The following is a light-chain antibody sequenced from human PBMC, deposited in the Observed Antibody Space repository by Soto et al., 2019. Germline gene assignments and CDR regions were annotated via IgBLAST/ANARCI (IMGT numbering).Light chain of an antibody. J-gene: IGKJ2*01. CDR1: QSISSW. CDR3: HQSNTSPYT. V-gene: IGKV1-5*01. Sequence: DIQMTQSPSTLSASVGDRVTITCRASQSISSWLAWYQQKPGKAPKLLIYDASSLESGVPSRFSGSGSGTEFTLTISSLQPDDFATYYCHQSNTSPYTFGRGTKLEIK. CDR2: DAS.